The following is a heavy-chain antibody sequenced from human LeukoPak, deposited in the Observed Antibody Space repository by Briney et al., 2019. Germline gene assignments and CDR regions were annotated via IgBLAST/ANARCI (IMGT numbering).Heavy chain of an antibody. Sequence: SETLSLTCTVPGGSISGYYWSWLRQPPRKGLEWIGHIYYTGSTNYNPSLRSRLTISLDTSTSQFSLRLSSVTAADTAVYYCARHKPTGSYPLELWGQGTLVTVSS. CDR2: IYYTGST. CDR1: GGSISGYY. D-gene: IGHD3-10*01. V-gene: IGHV4-59*08. CDR3: ARHKPTGSYPLEL. J-gene: IGHJ4*02.